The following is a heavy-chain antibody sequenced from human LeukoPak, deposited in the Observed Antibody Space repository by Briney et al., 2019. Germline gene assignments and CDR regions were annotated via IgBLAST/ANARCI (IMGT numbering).Heavy chain of an antibody. CDR2: RSACGGRT. CDR3: TLTLVRGRVYGMDV. CDR1: GFTFDSYD. Sequence: GGSLTLSCAASGFTFDSYDISWVRQAPPKGQELDSGRSACGGRTYYADSVKGRFTISRANSKNTLYLQMNSLRAEDTAVYYCTLTLVRGRVYGMDVWGEGTTVTVSS. V-gene: IGHV3-23*01. J-gene: IGHJ6*04. D-gene: IGHD3-10*01.